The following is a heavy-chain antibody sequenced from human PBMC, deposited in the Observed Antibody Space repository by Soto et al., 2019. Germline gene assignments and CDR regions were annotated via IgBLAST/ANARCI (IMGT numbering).Heavy chain of an antibody. D-gene: IGHD3-9*01. CDR3: AREGLRYRYGMDV. CDR1: GGTFSSYT. CDR2: IIPILGIA. J-gene: IGHJ6*02. Sequence: ASVKVSCKASGGTFSSYTISWVRQAPGQGLEWMGRIIPILGIANYAQKFQGRVTITADKSTSTAYMELSSLRSEDTAVYYCAREGLRYRYGMDVWGQGTTVTVSS. V-gene: IGHV1-69*04.